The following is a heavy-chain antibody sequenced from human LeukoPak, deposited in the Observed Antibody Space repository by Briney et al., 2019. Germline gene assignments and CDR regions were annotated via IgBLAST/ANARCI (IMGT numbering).Heavy chain of an antibody. CDR2: ISWNSGSI. V-gene: IGHV3-9*01. J-gene: IGHJ4*02. D-gene: IGHD3-10*01. CDR1: GFTFDDYA. Sequence: GGSLRLSCAASGFTFDDYAMHWVRQAPGKGLEWVSGISWNSGSIGYADSVKGRFTISRDNAKNSLYLQMNSLRAEDTAVYYCAKRPVRGVILTYFDYWGQGTLVTVSS. CDR3: AKRPVRGVILTYFDY.